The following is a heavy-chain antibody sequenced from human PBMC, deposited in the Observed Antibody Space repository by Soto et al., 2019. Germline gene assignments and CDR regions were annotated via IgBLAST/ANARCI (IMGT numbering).Heavy chain of an antibody. CDR3: ARSHTAMTHYGMDV. CDR1: GFTFSSYS. Sequence: SLRLPCAASGFTFSSYSMNWVRQAPGKGLEWVSYISSSSSTIYYADSVKGRFTISRDNAKNSLYLQMNSLRDEDTAVYYCARSHTAMTHYGMDVWGQGTTVTVSS. D-gene: IGHD5-18*01. CDR2: ISSSSSTI. J-gene: IGHJ6*02. V-gene: IGHV3-48*02.